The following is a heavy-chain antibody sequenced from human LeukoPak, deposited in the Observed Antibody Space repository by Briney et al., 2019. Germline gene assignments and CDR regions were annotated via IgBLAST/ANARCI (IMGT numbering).Heavy chain of an antibody. D-gene: IGHD6-13*01. V-gene: IGHV4-59*01. CDR3: AREGYSSNWYDY. Sequence: SETLSLTCTVSGGSISPYYWSWIRQPPGKGLEWIGYISYTGSTNYNPSLKSRVTISVDTSKNQFSLKLRSVTAADTAVYYCAREGYSSNWYDYWGQGTLVTVSS. J-gene: IGHJ5*01. CDR1: GGSISPYY. CDR2: ISYTGST.